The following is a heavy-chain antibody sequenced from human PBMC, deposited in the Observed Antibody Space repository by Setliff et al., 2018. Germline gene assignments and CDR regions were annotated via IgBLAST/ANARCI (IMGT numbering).Heavy chain of an antibody. D-gene: IGHD2-21*01. V-gene: IGHV1-2*02. CDR1: GYPFIEHY. J-gene: IGHJ5*02. CDR3: ARGGGSYRAGNSRPTYWFDP. Sequence: AASVKVSCKTSGYPFIEHYVNWVRQAPGQGLERMGWIRPNGGGTHYAQKFQGRVTMTRDTANSTVYMDLSSLTSDDTAIYYCARGGGSYRAGNSRPTYWFDPWGQGTLVTVSS. CDR2: IRPNGGGT.